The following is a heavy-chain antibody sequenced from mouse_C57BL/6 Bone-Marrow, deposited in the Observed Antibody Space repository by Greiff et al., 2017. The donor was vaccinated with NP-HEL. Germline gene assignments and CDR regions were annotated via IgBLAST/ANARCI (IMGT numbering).Heavy chain of an antibody. V-gene: IGHV1-80*01. CDR2: IYPGDGDT. D-gene: IGHD2-4*01. CDR3: AREGYYDPFAY. CDR1: GYAFSSYW. J-gene: IGHJ3*01. Sequence: VQLVESGAELVKPGASVKISCKASGYAFSSYWMNWVKQRPGKGLEWIGQIYPGDGDTNYNGKFKGKATLTADKSSSTAYMQLSSLTSEDSAVYFCAREGYYDPFAYWGQGTLVTVSA.